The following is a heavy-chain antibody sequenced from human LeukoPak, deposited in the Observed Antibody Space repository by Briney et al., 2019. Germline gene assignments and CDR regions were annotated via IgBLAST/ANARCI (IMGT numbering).Heavy chain of an antibody. V-gene: IGHV3-23*01. D-gene: IGHD3-3*01. CDR1: GFIFSNYA. Sequence: GGSLRLSCAASGFIFSNYAMSWVRQAPGKGLQWVSAFSGSGGSTHYADSVKGRFTISRDNAKNSLYLQMNSLRAEDMAVYYCARDFRFLDDYWGQGTLVTVSS. CDR3: ARDFRFLDDY. CDR2: FSGSGGST. J-gene: IGHJ4*02.